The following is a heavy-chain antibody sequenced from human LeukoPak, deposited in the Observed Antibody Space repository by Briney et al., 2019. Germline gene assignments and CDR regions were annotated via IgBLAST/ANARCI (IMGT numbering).Heavy chain of an antibody. V-gene: IGHV3-64*01. D-gene: IGHD3-22*01. Sequence: GGSLRLSCAASGFTFSSYAMHWVRQAPGKGLEYVSAISSNGGSTYYANSVKGRFTISRDNSKNTLYLQMGSLRAEDMAVYYCARSNYYYDSSGYYSSYYFDYWGQGTLVTVSS. CDR1: GFTFSSYA. CDR2: ISSNGGST. J-gene: IGHJ4*02. CDR3: ARSNYYYDSSGYYSSYYFDY.